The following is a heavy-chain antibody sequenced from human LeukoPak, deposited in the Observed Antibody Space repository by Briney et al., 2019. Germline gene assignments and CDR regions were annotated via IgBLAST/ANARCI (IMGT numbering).Heavy chain of an antibody. V-gene: IGHV1-18*01. CDR3: ARDRYCTNGVYYDINWFGP. CDR1: GYTFTSYG. J-gene: IGHJ5*02. D-gene: IGHD2-8*01. CDR2: ISAYNGNT. Sequence: ASVKVSCTASGYTFTSYGMSWVRQAPGQGLEWMGWISAYNGNTHYAQKLQGRVTMTTNTSTSTAYMELRSLRSDDTAVYYCARDRYCTNGVYYDINWFGPWGQGTLVTVSS.